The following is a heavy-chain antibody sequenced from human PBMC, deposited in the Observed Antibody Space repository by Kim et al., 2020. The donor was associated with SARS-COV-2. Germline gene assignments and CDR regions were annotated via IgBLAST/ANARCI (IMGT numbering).Heavy chain of an antibody. V-gene: IGHV5-51*01. Sequence: GESLKISCKGSGYSFTNYWIGWVRQMPGKGLEWMAIIYPGDSDTRYGPSFQGQVTISADKSISTAYLQWGSLKASDTAIYYCVKHWPEHGTSWFEEYNWFDPWGQGTRVTVSS. J-gene: IGHJ5*02. D-gene: IGHD3-10*01. CDR3: VKHWPEHGTSWFEEYNWFDP. CDR2: IYPGDSDT. CDR1: GYSFTNYW.